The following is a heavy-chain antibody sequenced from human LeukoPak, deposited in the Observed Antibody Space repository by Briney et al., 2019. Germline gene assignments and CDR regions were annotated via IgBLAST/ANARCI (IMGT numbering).Heavy chain of an antibody. D-gene: IGHD6-13*01. CDR2: ISGPGSTT. Sequence: QAGGSLRLSCAASGFTFSGYAMTWVRQAPGKGLEWVATISGPGSTTYYADSVKGRFTISRDNSQNTLYLQMNSLRAEDTAIYYCAKGLLTKTHGISWDPFDSWGREPSSASPQ. J-gene: IGHJ4*02. CDR3: AKGLLTKTHGISWDPFDS. V-gene: IGHV3-23*01. CDR1: GFTFSGYA.